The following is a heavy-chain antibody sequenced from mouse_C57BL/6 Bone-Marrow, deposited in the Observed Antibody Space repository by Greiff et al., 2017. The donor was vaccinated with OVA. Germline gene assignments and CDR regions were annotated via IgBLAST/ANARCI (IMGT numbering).Heavy chain of an antibody. Sequence: EVQGVESGGGLVQPGGSLKLSCAASGFTFSDYYMYWVRQTPEKRLEWVAYISNGGGSTYYPDTVKGRFTISRDNAKNTLYLQMSRLKSEDTAMYSCARSDDGYYVGFAYWGQGTLVTVSA. CDR1: GFTFSDYY. D-gene: IGHD2-3*01. CDR2: ISNGGGST. J-gene: IGHJ3*01. V-gene: IGHV5-12*01. CDR3: ARSDDGYYVGFAY.